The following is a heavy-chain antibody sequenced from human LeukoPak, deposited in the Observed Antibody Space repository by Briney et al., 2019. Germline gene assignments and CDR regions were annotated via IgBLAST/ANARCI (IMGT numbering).Heavy chain of an antibody. CDR1: GFTFSSNA. CDR3: AKDWAGVATILPYYFDY. J-gene: IGHJ4*02. Sequence: GGPLRLSCAASGFTFSSNAMSWVRQAPGKGLEWVSAISGSGGSTYYADSVKGRFTISRDNSKNTLYLQMNSLRAEDTAVYYCAKDWAGVATILPYYFDYWGQGTLVTVSS. V-gene: IGHV3-23*01. CDR2: ISGSGGST. D-gene: IGHD5-12*01.